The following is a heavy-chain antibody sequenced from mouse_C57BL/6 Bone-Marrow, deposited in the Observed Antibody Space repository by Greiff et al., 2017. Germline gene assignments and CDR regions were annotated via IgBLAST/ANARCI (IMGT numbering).Heavy chain of an antibody. CDR3: AREGVYYYGSSWYFDV. D-gene: IGHD1-1*01. J-gene: IGHJ1*03. V-gene: IGHV1-55*01. CDR1: GYTFTSYW. Sequence: VQLQQPGAELVKPGASVKMSCKASGYTFTSYWITWVKQRPGQGLEWIGDIYPGSGSTNYNEKFKSKATLTVDTSSSTAYMQLSSLTSEDSAVYYCAREGVYYYGSSWYFDVWGTGTTVTVSS. CDR2: IYPGSGST.